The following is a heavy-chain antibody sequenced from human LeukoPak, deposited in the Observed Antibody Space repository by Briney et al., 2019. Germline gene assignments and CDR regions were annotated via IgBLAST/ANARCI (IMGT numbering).Heavy chain of an antibody. CDR3: ARTYYYDSSGYYYFDY. D-gene: IGHD3-22*01. J-gene: IGHJ4*02. V-gene: IGHV1-46*01. CDR2: INPSGGST. CDR1: GYTFTSYY. Sequence: GASVKVFCKASGYTFTSYYMHWVRQAPGQGLEWMGIINPSGGSTSYAQKFQGRVTMTRDTSTSTVYMELSSLRSEDTAVYYCARTYYYDSSGYYYFDYWGQGTLVTVSS.